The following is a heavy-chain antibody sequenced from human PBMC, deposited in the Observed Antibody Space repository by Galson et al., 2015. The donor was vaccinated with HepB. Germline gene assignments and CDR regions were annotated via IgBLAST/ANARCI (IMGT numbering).Heavy chain of an antibody. CDR3: ASVYLRGYYYYGMDV. V-gene: IGHV1-3*01. J-gene: IGHJ6*02. D-gene: IGHD2-8*01. CDR2: INAGNGNT. CDR1: GYTFTSYA. Sequence: SVKVSCKASGYTFTSYAMHWVRQAPGQRLEWMGWINAGNGNTKYSQKFQGRVTITWDTSASTAYMELSSLRSEDTAVYYCASVYLRGYYYYGMDVWGQGTTVTVSS.